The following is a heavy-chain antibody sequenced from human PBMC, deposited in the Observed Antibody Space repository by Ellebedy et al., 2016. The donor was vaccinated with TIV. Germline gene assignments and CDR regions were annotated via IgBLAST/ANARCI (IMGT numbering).Heavy chain of an antibody. CDR1: GYTLTELS. Sequence: ASVKVSCXVSGYTLTELSMHWVRQAPGKGLEWMGGFDPEDGETIYAQKFQGRVTMTEDTSTDTAYMELSSLRSEDTAVYYCARVVQDGYCSSTSCLDWFDPWGQGTLVTVSS. CDR2: FDPEDGET. J-gene: IGHJ5*02. D-gene: IGHD2-2*01. V-gene: IGHV1-24*01. CDR3: ARVVQDGYCSSTSCLDWFDP.